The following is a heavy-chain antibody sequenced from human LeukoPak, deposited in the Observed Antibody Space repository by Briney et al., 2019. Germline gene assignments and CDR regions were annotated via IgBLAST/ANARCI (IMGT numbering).Heavy chain of an antibody. CDR2: INHSGST. CDR1: GGSISSYY. J-gene: IGHJ6*02. CDR3: ARGHQSSGSSYYYYGMDV. D-gene: IGHD6-19*01. V-gene: IGHV4-34*01. Sequence: PSETLSLTCTVSGGSISSYYWSWIRQPPGKGLEWIGEINHSGSTNYNPSLKSRVTISVDTSKNQFSLKLSSVTAADTAVYYCARGHQSSGSSYYYYGMDVWGQGTTVTVSS.